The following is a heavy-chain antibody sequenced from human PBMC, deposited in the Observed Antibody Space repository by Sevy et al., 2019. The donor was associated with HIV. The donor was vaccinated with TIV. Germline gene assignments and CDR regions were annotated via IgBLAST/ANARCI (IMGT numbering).Heavy chain of an antibody. Sequence: GGSLRLSCAASGFTLSDYYMSWIRQAPGKGLEWVSYISGSDNTKYYADSVKGRFTISRDNAKNSLYLQMNSLRAEDTAVYYCARDHVKDGDLGDYYYFAMDVWGQGTTVTVS. CDR3: ARDHVKDGDLGDYYYFAMDV. D-gene: IGHD4-17*01. V-gene: IGHV3-11*01. J-gene: IGHJ6*02. CDR2: ISGSDNTK. CDR1: GFTLSDYY.